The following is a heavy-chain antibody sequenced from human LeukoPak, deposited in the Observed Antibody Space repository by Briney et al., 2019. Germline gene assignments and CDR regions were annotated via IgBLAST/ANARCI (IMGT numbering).Heavy chain of an antibody. J-gene: IGHJ4*02. D-gene: IGHD2-8*02. V-gene: IGHV3-74*01. CDR3: AKDGSWSCTD. CDR2: INSDGSST. CDR1: GFSFSSYW. Sequence: PGGSLRLSCAASGFSFSSYWMHWVRQGTGKGLVWVSRINSDGSSTNYADSVKGRFTISRDNAKNTLYLQMNSLRAEDTAVYYCAKDGSWSCTDWGQGALVTVSS.